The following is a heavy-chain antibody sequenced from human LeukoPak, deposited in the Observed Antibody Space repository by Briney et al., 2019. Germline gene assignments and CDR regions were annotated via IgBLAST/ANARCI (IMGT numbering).Heavy chain of an antibody. V-gene: IGHV4-30-4*01. D-gene: IGHD3-22*01. Sequence: SQTLSLTCTVSGGSISSGDYYWSWIRQPPGKGLEWIGYIYYSGSTYYNPSLKSRVTISVDTSKNQFSLKLSSVTAADTAVYYCAVTYYYDSSGYYSVAFDIWGQGTMVTVSS. J-gene: IGHJ3*02. CDR3: AVTYYYDSSGYYSVAFDI. CDR2: IYYSGST. CDR1: GGSISSGDYY.